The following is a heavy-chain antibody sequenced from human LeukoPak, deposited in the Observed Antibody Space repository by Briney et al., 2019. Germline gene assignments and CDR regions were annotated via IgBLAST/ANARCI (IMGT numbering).Heavy chain of an antibody. Sequence: PSETLSLTCTVSGGSISSYYWGWIRQPPGKGLEWIGSIYYSGSTYYNPSLKSRVTISVDTSKNQFSLKLSSVTAADTAVYYCARLYCSGGSCYSIVNWFDPWGQGTLVTVSS. J-gene: IGHJ5*02. CDR1: GGSISSYY. CDR3: ARLYCSGGSCYSIVNWFDP. D-gene: IGHD2-15*01. V-gene: IGHV4-39*01. CDR2: IYYSGST.